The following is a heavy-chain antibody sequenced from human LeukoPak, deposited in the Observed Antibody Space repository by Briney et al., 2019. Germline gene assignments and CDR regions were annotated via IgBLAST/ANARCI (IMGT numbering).Heavy chain of an antibody. J-gene: IGHJ2*01. V-gene: IGHV4-59*12. Sequence: SETLSLTCTVSMGCITGDYWSWIREPPGKGREWVGDIYYIGSTNYNPCLTSQVTIHVDTSKNQFSLRLSHVPAQATAVLYCESVAQKLERIALGSTSEWRPHCYFDLWGGGTLVTVSS. D-gene: IGHD6-19*01. CDR2: IYYIGST. CDR3: ESVAQKLERIALGSTSEWRPHCYFDL. CDR1: MGCITGDY.